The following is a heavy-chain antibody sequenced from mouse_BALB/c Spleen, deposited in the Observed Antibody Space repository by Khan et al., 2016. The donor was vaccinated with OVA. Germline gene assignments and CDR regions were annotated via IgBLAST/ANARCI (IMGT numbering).Heavy chain of an antibody. CDR3: ARRTLDY. CDR2: IDPFNGGT. V-gene: IGHV1S135*01. CDR1: GYSFTSYY. Sequence: VQLQQSGPELMKPGASVKISCKASGYSFTSYYMHWVKQSHGKSLEWIGCIDPFNGGTNYNQKFKGKATFTVDKSSSTAYMHHSILTSEDSAVYYCARRTLDYWGQGTSVTVSS. J-gene: IGHJ4*01.